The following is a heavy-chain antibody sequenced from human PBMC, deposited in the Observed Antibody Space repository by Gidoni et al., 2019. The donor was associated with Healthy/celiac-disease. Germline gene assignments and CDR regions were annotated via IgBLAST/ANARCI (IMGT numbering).Heavy chain of an antibody. Sequence: VQRVEAEGGLGKRGGPERRTCAAGGFDFSENYIGWGRQVPGKGLEWLSFICRSGSAIYYAASVQGRVTISGDNAKSSLYLQMNSLRAEDTAVYYCARGIFRVVKGSPTLDYWGQGTLVTVSS. D-gene: IGHD3-3*01. CDR2: ICRSGSAI. CDR3: ARGIFRVVKGSPTLDY. J-gene: IGHJ4*02. CDR1: GFDFSENY. V-gene: IGHV3-11*01.